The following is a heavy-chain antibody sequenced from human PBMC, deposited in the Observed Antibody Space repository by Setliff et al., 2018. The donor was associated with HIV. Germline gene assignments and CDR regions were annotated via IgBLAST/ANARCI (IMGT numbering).Heavy chain of an antibody. CDR2: ISPTGNI. J-gene: IGHJ4*02. Sequence: SETLSLTCTVSGGSISTSSDHWTWLRQSAGRGLEWIGRISPTGNINSNPFLRSRVTMSVDTSKNQFSLKLTSLTAADTAMYFCARGKDPGLYFDNWRQVMLVTVSS. D-gene: IGHD2-15*01. CDR3: ARGKDPGLYFDN. CDR1: GGSISTSSDH. V-gene: IGHV4-4*07.